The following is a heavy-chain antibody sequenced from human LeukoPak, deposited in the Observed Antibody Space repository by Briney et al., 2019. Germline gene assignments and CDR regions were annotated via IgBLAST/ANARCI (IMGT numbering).Heavy chain of an antibody. D-gene: IGHD1-14*01. V-gene: IGHV3-9*01. J-gene: IGHJ3*02. CDR1: GFTFDDYA. CDR2: ISWNSGSI. CDR3: AKDIAPESPDAFDI. Sequence: PGGSLRLSCAASGFTFDDYAMHWVRQAPGKGLEWVSGISWNSGSIGYADSVKGRFTISRDNAKNSLYLQMNGLRAEDTALYYCAKDIAPESPDAFDIWGQGTMVTVSS.